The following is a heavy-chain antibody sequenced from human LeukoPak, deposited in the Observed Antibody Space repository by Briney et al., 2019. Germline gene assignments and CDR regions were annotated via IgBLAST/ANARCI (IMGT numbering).Heavy chain of an antibody. J-gene: IGHJ4*02. CDR2: IYRSGST. V-gene: IGHV4-30-2*01. Sequence: SQTLSLTCAVSGGSISSGGYSWSWIRQPPGKGLEWIGYIYRSGSTYYNPSLKSRVTISVDRSKNQFSLKLSSVTAADTAVYYCARGRQQLVSYYFDYWGQGTLVTVSS. CDR3: ARGRQQLVSYYFDY. D-gene: IGHD6-13*01. CDR1: GGSISSGGYS.